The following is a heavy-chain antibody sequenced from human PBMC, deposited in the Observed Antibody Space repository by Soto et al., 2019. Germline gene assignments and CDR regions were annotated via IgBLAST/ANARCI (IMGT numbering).Heavy chain of an antibody. V-gene: IGHV4-39*07. J-gene: IGHJ6*02. CDR2: IYYSGST. CDR1: GGSISSSSYY. D-gene: IGHD6-13*01. CDR3: ARYSNNWFQTEGMDV. Sequence: SETLSLTCTVSGGSISSSSYYWGWIRQPPGKGLEWIGSIYYSGSTYYNPSLKSRVTISIDTSKKQFSLKLTSVTAADTAVYYCARYSNNWFQTEGMDVWGQGTTVTVSS.